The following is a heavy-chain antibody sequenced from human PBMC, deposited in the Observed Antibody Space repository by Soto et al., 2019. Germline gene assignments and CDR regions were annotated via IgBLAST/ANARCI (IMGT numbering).Heavy chain of an antibody. Sequence: GASVKVSCKASGYTFTSYGISWVRQAPGQGLEWMGWISAYNGNTNYAQKLQGGVTMTTDTSTSTAYMELRSLRSDDTAVYYCARGSYSSGWYPNYYYGMDVWGQGTTVTVSS. CDR1: GYTFTSYG. V-gene: IGHV1-18*04. CDR2: ISAYNGNT. J-gene: IGHJ6*02. CDR3: ARGSYSSGWYPNYYYGMDV. D-gene: IGHD6-19*01.